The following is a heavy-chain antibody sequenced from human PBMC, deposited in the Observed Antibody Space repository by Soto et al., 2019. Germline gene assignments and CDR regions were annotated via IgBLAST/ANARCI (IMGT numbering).Heavy chain of an antibody. D-gene: IGHD6-25*01. Sequence: QVQLVESGGGVVQPGRSLKLSCTTSGFTFSLYGMHWVRQAPGKGLEWLAVISFDAKNIYYADSVKGRFTISRDNSKSTLFLQMSHLRADDTAVYFCAKGSQAAAVLDHWGQGDLVTVAS. CDR3: AKGSQAAAVLDH. CDR1: GFTFSLYG. V-gene: IGHV3-30*18. CDR2: ISFDAKNI. J-gene: IGHJ4*02.